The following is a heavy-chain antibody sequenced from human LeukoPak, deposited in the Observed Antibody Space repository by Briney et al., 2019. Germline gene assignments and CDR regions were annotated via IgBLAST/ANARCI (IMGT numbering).Heavy chain of an antibody. CDR2: ISAYNGNT. Sequence: ASVKVSCRASGYTFTSYGISWVRQAPGQGLEWMGWISAYNGNTNYAQKLQGRVTMTTDTSTSTAYMELRSLRSDDTAVHYCARSGFFDCSSTSCYLASDFGLFDPWGQGTLVTVSS. CDR1: GYTFTSYG. D-gene: IGHD2-2*01. V-gene: IGHV1-18*01. J-gene: IGHJ5*02. CDR3: ARSGFFDCSSTSCYLASDFGLFDP.